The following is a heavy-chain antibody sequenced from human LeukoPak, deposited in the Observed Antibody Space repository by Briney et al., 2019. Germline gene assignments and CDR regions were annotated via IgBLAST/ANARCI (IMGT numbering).Heavy chain of an antibody. V-gene: IGHV5-51*01. CDR3: RRQPTIYDYCMDV. CDR1: GYSFTSYW. CDR2: SYPGDSDT. J-gene: IGHJ6*03. Sequence: GEPLKISCKGSGYSFTSYWIGWVRQMPGKGLEWMGISYPGDSDTRYSPSFQGQVTVSADKSITPASLQWSSLTASGASIYYCRRQPTIYDYCMDVCGEGTAVTVSS. D-gene: IGHD5-12*01.